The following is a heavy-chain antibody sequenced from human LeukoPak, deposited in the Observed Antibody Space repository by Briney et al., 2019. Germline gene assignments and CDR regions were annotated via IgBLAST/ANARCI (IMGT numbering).Heavy chain of an antibody. CDR1: GFTFSRYA. Sequence: GGCLKLSCAASGFTFSRYAMHWVRQAPGKGPEWVAAISSDGSNTDYADSVKGRFNISRDNFKRTLYLQMNDLRDEDTTVYYCAGGMKYYYYSMDVWGKGTTVTVSS. D-gene: IGHD6-13*01. V-gene: IGHV3-30-3*01. J-gene: IGHJ6*04. CDR3: AGGMKYYYYSMDV. CDR2: ISSDGSNT.